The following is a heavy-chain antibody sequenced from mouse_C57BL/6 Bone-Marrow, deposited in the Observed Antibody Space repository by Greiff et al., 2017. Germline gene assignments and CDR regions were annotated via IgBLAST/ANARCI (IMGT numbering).Heavy chain of an antibody. CDR3: AKHEGDYDDAMDY. D-gene: IGHD2-4*01. CDR1: GFSLTSYG. J-gene: IGHJ4*01. CDR2: IWGGGST. Sequence: VMLVESGPGLVAPSQSLSITCTVTGFSLTSYGVDWVRQPTGKGLEWLGVIWGGGSTNYNSDLMSRLSISKDNSKSQVFLKMNSLQTYDTSMYYCAKHEGDYDDAMDYWGQGTSVTVSS. V-gene: IGHV2-9*01.